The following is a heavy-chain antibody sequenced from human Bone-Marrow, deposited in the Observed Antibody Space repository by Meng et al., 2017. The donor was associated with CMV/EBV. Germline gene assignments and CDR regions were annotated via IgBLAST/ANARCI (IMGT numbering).Heavy chain of an antibody. J-gene: IGHJ4*02. D-gene: IGHD3-3*01. CDR1: GFTFSSYA. CDR3: AKDLGDVLRFLEWFSVLAD. CDR2: ISGSGGST. V-gene: IGHV3-23*01. Sequence: GGSLRLSCAASGFTFSSYAMSWVRQAPGKGLEWVSAISGSGGSTYYADSVKGRFTISRDNSKNTLYLQMNSLRAEDTAVYYCAKDLGDVLRFLEWFSVLADWGQGTLVTVSS.